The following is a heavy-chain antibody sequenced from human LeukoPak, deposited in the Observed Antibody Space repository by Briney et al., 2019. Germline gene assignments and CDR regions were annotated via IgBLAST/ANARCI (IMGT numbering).Heavy chain of an antibody. CDR1: GGSISSYY. CDR2: IYTSGST. V-gene: IGHV4-4*07. CDR3: AREIPPYYDFWSVPPDV. J-gene: IGHJ6*02. Sequence: SETLSLTCTVSGGSISSYYWSWIRQPAGKGLEWIGRIYTSGSTNYNPSLKSRVTMSVDTSKNQFSLKLSSVTAADTAVYYCAREIPPYYDFWSVPPDVWGQGTTVTVPS. D-gene: IGHD3-3*01.